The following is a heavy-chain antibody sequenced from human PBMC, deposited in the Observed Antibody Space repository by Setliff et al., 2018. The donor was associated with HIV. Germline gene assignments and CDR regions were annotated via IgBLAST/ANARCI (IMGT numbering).Heavy chain of an antibody. Sequence: SETLSLTCSVSGGSISSTSYYWGWIRQPPGKGLEWIGSVHYTGSTQYNPSLKSRLTMSVDASERHFSLRMTSTTAADTAIYYCARGVPLLPPNFWGQGTLVTVSS. V-gene: IGHV4-39*07. CDR1: GGSISSTSYY. CDR3: ARGVPLLPPNF. J-gene: IGHJ4*02. D-gene: IGHD2-15*01. CDR2: VHYTGST.